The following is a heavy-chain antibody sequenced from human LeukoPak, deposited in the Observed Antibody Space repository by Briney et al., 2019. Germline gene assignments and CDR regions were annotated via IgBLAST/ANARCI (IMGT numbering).Heavy chain of an antibody. CDR1: GGSISSTSYY. Sequence: SETLSLTCTVSGGSISSTSYYWGWIRQPPGKGLEWIGSIYYSGSTYYNPSLKSRVTIFVDTSTNQFSLKLISVTAADTAVYYCARQASSGWYDYWGQGTLVTVSS. CDR2: IYYSGST. D-gene: IGHD6-19*01. J-gene: IGHJ4*02. V-gene: IGHV4-39*01. CDR3: ARQASSGWYDY.